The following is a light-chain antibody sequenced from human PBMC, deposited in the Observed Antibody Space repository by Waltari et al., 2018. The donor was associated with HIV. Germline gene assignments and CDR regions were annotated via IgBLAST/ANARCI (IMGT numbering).Light chain of an antibody. CDR1: QGIRNG. CDR3: LQDYNYPWT. CDR2: AAS. V-gene: IGKV1-6*01. Sequence: AIQMTQSPSSLSASVGDRVTITCRASQGIRNGLGWYQQKPGKAPKLLIYAASSLQSGVPSRFSGSGSGTDFTLTISSLQPEDFATYYCLQDYNYPWTCGQGTKVEIK. J-gene: IGKJ1*01.